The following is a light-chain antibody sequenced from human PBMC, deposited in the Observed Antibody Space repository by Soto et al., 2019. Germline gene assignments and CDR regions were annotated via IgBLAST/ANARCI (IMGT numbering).Light chain of an antibody. J-gene: IGLJ1*01. CDR2: EVS. V-gene: IGLV2-14*01. Sequence: QSALTQPASVSGSPGQAITISCTGTSNDYVSWYQQHPGTAPKLMIYEVSNPPSGVSNRFSGSKSGNSASLTISGLHAEDEADYYCSSYTSSSTYVFGTGTKLTVL. CDR3: SSYTSSSTYV. CDR1: SNDY.